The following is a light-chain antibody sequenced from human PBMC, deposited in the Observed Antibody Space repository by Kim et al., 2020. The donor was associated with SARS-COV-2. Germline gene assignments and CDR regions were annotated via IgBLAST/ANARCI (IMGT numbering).Light chain of an antibody. J-gene: IGLJ3*02. Sequence: NFMLTQPHSVSESPGKTVTISCTRSSGSIASNYVQWYQQRPGSSPTTVSYEDNQRPSGVPDRFSGSIDSSSNSASLTISGLKTEDEADYYCQSYDSSNSWVFGGGTQLTVL. V-gene: IGLV6-57*01. CDR2: EDN. CDR3: QSYDSSNSWV. CDR1: SGSIASNY.